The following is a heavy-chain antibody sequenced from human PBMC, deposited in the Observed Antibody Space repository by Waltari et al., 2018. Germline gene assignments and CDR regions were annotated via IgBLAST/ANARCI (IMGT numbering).Heavy chain of an antibody. D-gene: IGHD3-9*01. Sequence: EVQLVESGGGLVKPGGSLRLSCAASGFTFKTYSMNWVRQAPGKGLEWVSSISDTSTYIYYAVSLRGRFTTSRDNAKNSLYLQLNSLRAEDTAVYYCVRGGTGMQRVESLDYWGQGSLVTVSS. J-gene: IGHJ4*02. CDR2: ISDTSTYI. V-gene: IGHV3-21*01. CDR3: VRGGTGMQRVESLDY. CDR1: GFTFKTYS.